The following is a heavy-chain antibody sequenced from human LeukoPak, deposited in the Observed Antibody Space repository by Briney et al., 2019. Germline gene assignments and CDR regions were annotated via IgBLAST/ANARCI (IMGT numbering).Heavy chain of an antibody. V-gene: IGHV3-30*02. D-gene: IGHD1-14*01. CDR1: GFTFISTG. CDR3: ERTYNPDY. J-gene: IGHJ4*02. Sequence: GGSLRLSCTASGFTFISTGMHWVRQAPGKGLEWVSYIRYDGNNKYYGDSVKGRLTVSRDNSKNTLYLQMNSLRVEDTAVYYCERTYNPDYWGQGTLVTVSS. CDR2: IRYDGNNK.